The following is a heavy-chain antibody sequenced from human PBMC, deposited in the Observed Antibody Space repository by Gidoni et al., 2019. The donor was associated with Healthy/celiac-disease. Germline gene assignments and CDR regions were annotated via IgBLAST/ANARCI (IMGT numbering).Heavy chain of an antibody. D-gene: IGHD3-22*01. CDR1: GFTVSSNY. Sequence: EVQLVESGGGLIKPGGSLRLSCAASGFTVSSNYMGWVRQAPGKGLEWVSVIYSGGSTYYADSVKGRFTISRDNSKNTLYLQMNSLRAEDTAVYYCARPSFYVSSGDDAFDIWGQGTMVTVSS. CDR3: ARPSFYVSSGDDAFDI. J-gene: IGHJ3*02. V-gene: IGHV3-53*01. CDR2: IYSGGST.